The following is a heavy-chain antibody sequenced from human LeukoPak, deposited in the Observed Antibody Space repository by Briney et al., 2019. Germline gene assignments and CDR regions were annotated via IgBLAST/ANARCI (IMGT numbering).Heavy chain of an antibody. V-gene: IGHV4-59*01. Sequence: SETLSLTCTVAGGSISSYYWSWIRQPPGKGLEWIGYMYYRGNTNYDPSLKSRVTISIDTPNNQFSLKLSSVTAADTAVYYCATGVHGIAAAGDYYFDYWGQGTLVTVSS. D-gene: IGHD6-13*01. CDR1: GGSISSYY. J-gene: IGHJ4*02. CDR3: ATGVHGIAAAGDYYFDY. CDR2: MYYRGNT.